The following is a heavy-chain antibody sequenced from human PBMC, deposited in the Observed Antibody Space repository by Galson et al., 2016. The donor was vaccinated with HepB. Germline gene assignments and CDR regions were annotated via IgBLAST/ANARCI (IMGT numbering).Heavy chain of an antibody. D-gene: IGHD6-19*01. J-gene: IGHJ4*02. CDR3: AKRSMSAVAGSFDF. V-gene: IGHV3-23*01. CDR1: GFTFSSHA. CDR2: ITGSGGSA. Sequence: SLRLSCAASGFTFSSHAMSLVRQAPGKGLEWVSAITGSGGSAYYADSVKGRFTFSRDNSKNTLYLQMNSLRAEDTAVYYCAKRSMSAVAGSFDFWGQGTLVTVSS.